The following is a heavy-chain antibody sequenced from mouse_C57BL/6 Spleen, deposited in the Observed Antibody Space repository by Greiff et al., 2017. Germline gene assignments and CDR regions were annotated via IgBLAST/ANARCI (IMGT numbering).Heavy chain of an antibody. V-gene: IGHV1-52*01. J-gene: IGHJ4*01. CDR1: GYTFTSYW. CDR2: IDPSDSET. Sequence: QVQLQQPGAELVRPGSSVKLSCKASGYTFTSYWMHWVKQRPIQGLEWIGNIDPSDSETHYNQKFKDKATLTVDKSSSTAYMQLSSLTSEDSAVYYCARRGVPYYYAMDDWGKGTSVTVSS. D-gene: IGHD5-1*01. CDR3: ARRGVPYYYAMDD.